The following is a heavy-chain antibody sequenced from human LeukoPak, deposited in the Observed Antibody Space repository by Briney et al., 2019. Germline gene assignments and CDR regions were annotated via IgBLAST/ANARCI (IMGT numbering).Heavy chain of an antibody. Sequence: GSSVKVSCKASGGTFSSYAISWVRQAPGQGLEWMGGIIPIFGTANYAQKFQGRVTMTEDTSTDTAYMELSSLRSEDTAVYYCATGLRAGTDYWGQGTLVTVSS. V-gene: IGHV1-69*06. J-gene: IGHJ4*02. CDR3: ATGLRAGTDY. D-gene: IGHD6-19*01. CDR1: GGTFSSYA. CDR2: IIPIFGTA.